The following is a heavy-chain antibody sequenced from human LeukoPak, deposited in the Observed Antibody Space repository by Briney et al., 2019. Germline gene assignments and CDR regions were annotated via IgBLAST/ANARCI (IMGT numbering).Heavy chain of an antibody. D-gene: IGHD3-10*01. CDR2: INHSGST. CDR1: GGSFSGYY. Sequence: PSETLSLTCAVYGGSFSGYYWSWIRQPPGKGLEWIGEINHSGSTNYNPSLKSRVTISVDTSKNQFSLKLSSVTAADTAVYYCARRLGRKFGERFYYYHYLDVWGKGTTVTIFS. J-gene: IGHJ6*03. CDR3: ARRLGRKFGERFYYYHYLDV. V-gene: IGHV4-34*01.